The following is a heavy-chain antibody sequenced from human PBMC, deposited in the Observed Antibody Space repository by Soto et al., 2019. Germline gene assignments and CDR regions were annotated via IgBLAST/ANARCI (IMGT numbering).Heavy chain of an antibody. CDR2: VSPPFRTS. J-gene: IGHJ6*02. V-gene: IGHV1-69*01. CDR1: GVSFNNNG. D-gene: IGHD3-10*01. CDR3: ARVLYYGSGRYSPYGMDV. Sequence: QVQLVQSGAEVKKPGSSVKVSCKTSGVSFNNNGIGWVRQAPGHGLEWMGGVSPPFRTSNYARKFQGRISITGDASTGTVNMELSSLTSEDTAQYYCARVLYYGSGRYSPYGMDVWGQGTTVTVSS.